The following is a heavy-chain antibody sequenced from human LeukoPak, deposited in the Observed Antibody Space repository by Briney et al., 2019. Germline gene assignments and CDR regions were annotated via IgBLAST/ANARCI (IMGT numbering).Heavy chain of an antibody. V-gene: IGHV3-23*01. CDR3: AKGAYDYIEMGYFDY. CDR2: IIGSSGDT. D-gene: IGHD5-12*01. CDR1: GFSLTNFA. J-gene: IGHJ4*02. Sequence: PGGSLRLSCAASGFSLTNFAMSWVRQAPGKRLEWVSLIIGSSGDTFYADSVKGRFTISRDNSQNRLYLQMNRLRAEDTALYYCAKGAYDYIEMGYFDYWGQGTLVTVSS.